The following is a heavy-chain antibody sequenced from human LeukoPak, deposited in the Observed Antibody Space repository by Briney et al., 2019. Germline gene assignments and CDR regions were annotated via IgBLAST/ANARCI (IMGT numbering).Heavy chain of an antibody. CDR3: AKAPGRIAVAGTGAGY. V-gene: IGHV3-23*01. D-gene: IGHD6-19*01. CDR1: GFTFSSYA. CDR2: ISGSGGST. J-gene: IGHJ4*02. Sequence: GGSLKLSCAASGFTFSSYAMSWVRQAPGKGLEWVSAISGSGGSTYYADSVKGRFTISRDNSKNTLYLQMNSLRAEDTAVYYCAKAPGRIAVAGTGAGYWGQGTLVTVSS.